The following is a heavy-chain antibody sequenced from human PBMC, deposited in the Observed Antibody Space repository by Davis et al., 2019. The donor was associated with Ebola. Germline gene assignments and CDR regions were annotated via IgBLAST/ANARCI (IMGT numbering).Heavy chain of an antibody. D-gene: IGHD2-15*01. V-gene: IGHV3-15*01. CDR1: GFTFSNAW. J-gene: IGHJ2*01. CDR3: TTIYCSGGSCYWYFDL. CDR2: IKSKTDGGTT. Sequence: GESLKISCAASGFTFSNAWMSWVRQAPGKGLEWVGRIKSKTDGGTTDYAAPVKGRFTISRDDSRNTLNLQMNSLKTEDTAVYYCTTIYCSGGSCYWYFDLWGRGTLVTVSS.